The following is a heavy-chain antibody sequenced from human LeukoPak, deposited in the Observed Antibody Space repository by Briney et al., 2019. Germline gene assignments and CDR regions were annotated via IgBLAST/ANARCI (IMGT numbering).Heavy chain of an antibody. V-gene: IGHV3-21*01. CDR2: ITSSSTYI. CDR1: GFTFSTYN. Sequence: GGSLRLSCAASGFTFSTYNMNWVRQAPGKGLEWVSSITSSSTYIYYADSVQGRFTISRDNAKNSLFLQMNSLRAEDTAVYYCARSPNYKGFFDYWGQGTLVTVSS. J-gene: IGHJ4*02. CDR3: ARSPNYKGFFDY. D-gene: IGHD3-10*01.